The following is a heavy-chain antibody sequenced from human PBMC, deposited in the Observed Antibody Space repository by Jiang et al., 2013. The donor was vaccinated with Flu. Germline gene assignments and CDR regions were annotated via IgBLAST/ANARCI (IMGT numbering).Heavy chain of an antibody. CDR1: GGSISSSSYY. J-gene: IGHJ2*01. Sequence: GLVKPSETLSLTCTVSGGSISSSSYYWGWIRQPPGKGLEWIGSIYYSGSTYYNPSLKSRVTISVDTSKNQFSLKLSSVTAADTAVYYCARHRDGDYGGNWYFDLWGRGTLVTVSS. CDR2: IYYSGST. D-gene: IGHD4-17*01. CDR3: ARHRDGDYGGNWYFDL. V-gene: IGHV4-39*01.